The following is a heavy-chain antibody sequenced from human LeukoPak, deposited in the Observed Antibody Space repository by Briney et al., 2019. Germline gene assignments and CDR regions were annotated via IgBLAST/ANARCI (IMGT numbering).Heavy chain of an antibody. J-gene: IGHJ4*02. D-gene: IGHD3-22*01. CDR3: ARDPPHSSGYYYPQYYFDY. Sequence: PGGSLRLSCAASGFIFRGFAMSWVRQAPGKGLEWVAVISYDGSNKYYADSVKGRFTISRDNSKNTLYLQMNSLRAEDTAVYYCARDPPHSSGYYYPQYYFDYWGQGTLVTVSS. CDR2: ISYDGSNK. CDR1: GFIFRGFA. V-gene: IGHV3-30-3*01.